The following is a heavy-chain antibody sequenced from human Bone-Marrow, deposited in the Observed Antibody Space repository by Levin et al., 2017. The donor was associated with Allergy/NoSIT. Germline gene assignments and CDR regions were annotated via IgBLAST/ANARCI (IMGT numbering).Heavy chain of an antibody. V-gene: IGHV4-61*01. J-gene: IGHJ6*02. CDR1: GGSVSSGSYY. CDR3: AREPRYCSGGSCYSEVYYYYGMDV. Sequence: SETLSLTCTVSGGSVSSGSYYWSWIRQPPGKGLEWIGYIYYSGSTNYNPSLKSRVTISVDTSKNQFSLKLSSVTAADTAVYYCAREPRYCSGGSCYSEVYYYYGMDVWGQGTTVTVSS. CDR2: IYYSGST. D-gene: IGHD2-15*01.